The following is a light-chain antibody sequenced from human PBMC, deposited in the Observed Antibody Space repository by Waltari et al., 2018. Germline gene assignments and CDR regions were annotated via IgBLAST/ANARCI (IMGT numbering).Light chain of an antibody. CDR1: SSDVGRYDY. Sequence: QSALTQPHSVSGSPGQSVTIFCTGTSSDVGRYDYVSWYQQHPGKAPKLMICDVTKRPSGVPDHFSGSKSGNTASLTISGLQAEDEADYYCCSRADSHTYVFGTGTKVTVL. CDR3: CSRADSHTYV. CDR2: DVT. V-gene: IGLV2-11*01. J-gene: IGLJ1*01.